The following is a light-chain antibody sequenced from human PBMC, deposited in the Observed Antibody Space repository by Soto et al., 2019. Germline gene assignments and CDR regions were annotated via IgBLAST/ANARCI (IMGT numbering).Light chain of an antibody. V-gene: IGLV2-14*01. CDR1: SSDVGGYTY. Sequence: QLVLTQPASVSGSPGQSITISCTGSSSDVGGYTYVSWYQQHPGKAPKLMIYDVSTRPSGVSNRFSGSKSGNTASLTISGLQAEDGADYYCSSYTSSSLYVFGTGTKLTVL. CDR2: DVS. CDR3: SSYTSSSLYV. J-gene: IGLJ1*01.